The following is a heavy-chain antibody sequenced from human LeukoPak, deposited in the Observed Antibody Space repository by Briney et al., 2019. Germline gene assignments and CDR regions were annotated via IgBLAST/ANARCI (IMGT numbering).Heavy chain of an antibody. CDR2: FDPEDGET. CDR1: GYTLTELS. D-gene: IGHD3-22*01. J-gene: IGHJ4*02. Sequence: ASVKVSCKVSGYTLTELSMHWVRQAPGKGLEWMGGFDPEDGETIYAQKFQGRVTMTEDTSTDTAYMELSSLRSEDTAVYYCATVGYYERRVYPPFSSFDYWGQGTLAPVSS. V-gene: IGHV1-24*01. CDR3: ATVGYYERRVYPPFSSFDY.